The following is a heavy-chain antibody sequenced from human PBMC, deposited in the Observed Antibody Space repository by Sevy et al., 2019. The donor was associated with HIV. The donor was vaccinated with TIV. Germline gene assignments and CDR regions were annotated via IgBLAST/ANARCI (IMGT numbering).Heavy chain of an antibody. CDR3: VGQTSGWYDWFDP. V-gene: IGHV1-2*06. D-gene: IGHD6-19*01. Sequence: ASVKVSCKASGYNFIGYYVHWVRQAPGQGLEWIGRINPMNGDTKYAQKFQGGVTMTRDMSVSTAYMEVSRLKSDDTAIYYCVGQTSGWYDWFDPWGQGTLVTVSS. J-gene: IGHJ5*02. CDR2: INPMNGDT. CDR1: GYNFIGYY.